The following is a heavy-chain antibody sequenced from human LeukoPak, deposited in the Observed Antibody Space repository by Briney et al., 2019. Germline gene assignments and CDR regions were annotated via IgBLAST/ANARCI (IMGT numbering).Heavy chain of an antibody. D-gene: IGHD3-22*01. CDR1: AGSMRSHY. J-gene: IGHJ3*02. CDR2: IYYSGTT. CDR3: ARLLDNDSSGDPDTFDM. Sequence: PSETLSLTCSVSAGSMRSHYWSWIRQPPGKGLEWMGFIYYSGTTRYKSPLQSRVTISADTSKNQLSLKLTSVTAADTAVYYCARLLDNDSSGDPDTFDMWGQGTMVTVSS. V-gene: IGHV4-59*11.